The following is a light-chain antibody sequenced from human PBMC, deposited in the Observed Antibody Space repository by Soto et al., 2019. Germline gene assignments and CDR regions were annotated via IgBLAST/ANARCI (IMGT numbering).Light chain of an antibody. V-gene: IGKV1-6*01. CDR1: QDIRHD. CDR3: LQDYSYPRT. J-gene: IGKJ1*01. CDR2: LAS. Sequence: AIQMTQSPSSLSTSVGDRVTITCRASQDIRHDLSWYQQKPGKAPKLLIYLASSLQSGVPSRVSGSGSGTDFTLTISSLQPEDFAPYYCLQDYSYPRTFCQGTKVEIK.